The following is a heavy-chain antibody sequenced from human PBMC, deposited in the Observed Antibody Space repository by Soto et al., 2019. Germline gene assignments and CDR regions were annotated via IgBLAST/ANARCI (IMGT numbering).Heavy chain of an antibody. CDR3: ARDDAFENENGFDL. CDR1: GFTFSRYG. V-gene: IGHV3-33*01. CDR2: IVSDGGNK. D-gene: IGHD1-1*01. J-gene: IGHJ3*01. Sequence: QVQLVESGGGVVQPGRSLRLSCAASGFTFSRYGFHWVRQAPGKGLEWVAVIVSDGGNKYHADSVEGRFTISRDNSKDTLYLQMHILRAEDTAVYYCARDDAFENENGFDLWGQGTMVTVSS.